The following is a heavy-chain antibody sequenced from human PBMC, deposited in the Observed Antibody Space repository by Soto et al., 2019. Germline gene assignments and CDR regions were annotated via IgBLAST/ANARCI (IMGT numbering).Heavy chain of an antibody. V-gene: IGHV4-31*03. CDR1: GGSISSGGYY. D-gene: IGHD6-19*01. J-gene: IGHJ4*02. Sequence: PSETMSLPCTVSGGSISSGGYYWSWIRQHPGKGLEWIGYIYYSGSTYYNPSLKSRVTISVDRSKNQFSLKLSSVTAADTAVYYCARAGGLGAVAVDYWGQGTLVTVSS. CDR2: IYYSGST. CDR3: ARAGGLGAVAVDY.